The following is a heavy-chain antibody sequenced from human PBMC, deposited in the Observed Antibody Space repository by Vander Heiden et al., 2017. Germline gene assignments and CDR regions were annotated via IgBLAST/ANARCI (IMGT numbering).Heavy chain of an antibody. J-gene: IGHJ4*02. CDR2: ISRSGGNT. CDR3: APGKQLVLD. CDR1: GSASGSYV. D-gene: IGHD6-6*01. Sequence: EVQLLESGGGLVQPGGPLRLPRVASGSASGSYVMNAFRQAPGKGLECVLGISRSGGNTNYADSVKDRFTISRDNSKNTLYLQMNSLRAEDTAVYYCAPGKQLVLDWGQGTLVTVSS. V-gene: IGHV3-23*01.